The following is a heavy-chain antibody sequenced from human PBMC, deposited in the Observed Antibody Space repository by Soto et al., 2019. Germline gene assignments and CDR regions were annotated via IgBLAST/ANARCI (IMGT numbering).Heavy chain of an antibody. Sequence: PGGSLRLSCAASGFTFSSYEMNWVRQAPGKGLEWVSAISGSGGSTYYADSVKGRFTISRDNSKNTLYLQMNSLRAEDTAVYYCAKDLSKLYYYYGMDVWGQGTTVTVSS. CDR3: AKDLSKLYYYYGMDV. V-gene: IGHV3-23*01. CDR1: GFTFSSYE. D-gene: IGHD3-16*02. J-gene: IGHJ6*02. CDR2: ISGSGGST.